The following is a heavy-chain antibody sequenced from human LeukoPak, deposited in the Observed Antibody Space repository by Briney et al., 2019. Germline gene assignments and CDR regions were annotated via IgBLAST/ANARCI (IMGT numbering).Heavy chain of an antibody. J-gene: IGHJ4*02. CDR2: ISSSSSYT. CDR1: GFTFSSYS. V-gene: IGHV3-21*04. D-gene: IGHD2-21*02. CDR3: ANHVVVTGPFDY. Sequence: GSLRLSCAASGFTFSSYSMNWVRQAPGKGLEWVSSISSSSSYTYYADSVKGRFTISRDNSKNTLYLQMNSLRAEDTAVYYCANHVVVTGPFDYWGQGTLVTVSS.